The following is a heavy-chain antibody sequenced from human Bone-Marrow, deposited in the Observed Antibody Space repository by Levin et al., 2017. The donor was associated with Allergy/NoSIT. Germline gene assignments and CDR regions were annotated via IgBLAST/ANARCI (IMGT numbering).Heavy chain of an antibody. J-gene: IGHJ3*02. D-gene: IGHD6-19*01. Sequence: SETLSLTCAVSGGSISTTHWWSWVRQSPGKGLPWIGEVSHRGITNYNPSLKSQASISVDTSKNQFSLKMKSVTAADTAVYFCARGAAGSGWLCAFDIWGQGTKVIVSS. CDR3: ARGAAGSGWLCAFDI. CDR2: VSHRGIT. V-gene: IGHV4-4*02. CDR1: GGSISTTHW.